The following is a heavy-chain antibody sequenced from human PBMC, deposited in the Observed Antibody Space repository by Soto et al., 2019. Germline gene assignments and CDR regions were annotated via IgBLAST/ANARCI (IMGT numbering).Heavy chain of an antibody. CDR3: TRGPYYDSSFDDAFDI. V-gene: IGHV3-73*01. Sequence: HPGGSLRLSCAASGFTFSGSAMHWVRQASGKGLEWVGRIRSKANSYATAYAASVKGRFTISRDDSKNTAYLQMNSLKTEDTAVYYCTRGPYYDSSFDDAFDIWGQGTMVTVSS. D-gene: IGHD3-22*01. J-gene: IGHJ3*02. CDR1: GFTFSGSA. CDR2: IRSKANSYAT.